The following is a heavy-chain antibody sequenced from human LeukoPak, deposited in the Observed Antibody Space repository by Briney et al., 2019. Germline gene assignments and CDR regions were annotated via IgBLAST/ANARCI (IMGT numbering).Heavy chain of an antibody. CDR1: GYTFTSYA. CDR3: ARSLVGATWGLDPGYYDY. J-gene: IGHJ4*02. Sequence: GASVKVSCKASGYTFTSYAMNWVRQAPGQGLEWMGWINPNSGGTNYAQKFQGRVTMTRDTSISTAYMELSRLRSDDTAVYYCARSLVGATWGLDPGYYDYWGQGTLVTVSS. V-gene: IGHV1-2*02. CDR2: INPNSGGT. D-gene: IGHD1-26*01.